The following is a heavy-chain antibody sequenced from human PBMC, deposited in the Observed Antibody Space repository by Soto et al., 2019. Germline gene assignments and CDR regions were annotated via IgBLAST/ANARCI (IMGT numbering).Heavy chain of an antibody. D-gene: IGHD5-18*01. CDR2: ISYGGST. V-gene: IGHV4-31*03. CDR1: GGSINSGGYC. Sequence: QVQLQESGPGLVKPSQTLSLTCTVSGGSINSGGYCWSWIRQHPGKGLDWIGCISYGGSTSYNPSLKSRVTISVDTSKNQFSLKRTSVTAADTAVYYCSRGILVCGQGALITVSS. CDR3: SRGILV. J-gene: IGHJ4*02.